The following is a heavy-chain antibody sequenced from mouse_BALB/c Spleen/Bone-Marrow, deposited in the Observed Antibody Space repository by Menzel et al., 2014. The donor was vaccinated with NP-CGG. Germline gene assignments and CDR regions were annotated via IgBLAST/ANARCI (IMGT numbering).Heavy chain of an antibody. D-gene: IGHD1-1*01. Sequence: QVQLQQPGAELVRPGASVTLSCKASGYTFTDYEMHWVKQTPVHGLEWIGAIDPETGGTAYNQKFKGKATLTADKSSSTAYMELRSLTSEDSAVYYCTRVGNFITTVVVDFDYWGQGTTLTGAS. J-gene: IGHJ2*01. CDR1: GYTFTDYE. V-gene: IGHV1-15*01. CDR2: IDPETGGT. CDR3: TRVGNFITTVVVDFDY.